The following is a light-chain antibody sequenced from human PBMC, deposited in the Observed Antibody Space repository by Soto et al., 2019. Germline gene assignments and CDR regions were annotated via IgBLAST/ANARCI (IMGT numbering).Light chain of an antibody. Sequence: NFMLTQPPSLSESPGKTVTISCTRSSGSIASNYVQWYQQRPGSAPTTVIYEDNQRPSGVPDRFSGSIDSSSNSASLTISGLKTEDEADYYCQSYDSSNHVVFGGGTKVTVL. CDR3: QSYDSSNHVV. CDR1: SGSIASNY. V-gene: IGLV6-57*04. CDR2: EDN. J-gene: IGLJ2*01.